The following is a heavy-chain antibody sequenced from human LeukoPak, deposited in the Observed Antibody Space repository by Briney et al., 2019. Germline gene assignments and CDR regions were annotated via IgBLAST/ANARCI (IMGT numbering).Heavy chain of an antibody. CDR1: GFTFNEFE. CDR3: ATLRWGSGRYAGDY. J-gene: IGHJ4*02. V-gene: IGHV3-48*03. D-gene: IGHD6-19*01. Sequence: PGGPLRLSCAASGFTFNEFEMNWVRQAPGKGLEWISYISSRGSRIYYAESVEGRFTISKDDAKNTLYLQMNNLRADDTAVYYCATLRWGSGRYAGDYWGQGSLVTVSS. CDR2: ISSRGSRI.